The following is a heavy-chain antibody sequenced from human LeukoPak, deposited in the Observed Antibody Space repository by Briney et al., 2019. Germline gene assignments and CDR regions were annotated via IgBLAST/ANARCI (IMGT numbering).Heavy chain of an antibody. CDR2: IRSKANSYAT. Sequence: PGGSLKLSCAASGFTFSGPAMHWVRQASGKGLEWVGRIRSKANSYATAYAASVKGRFTISRDDSKNTAYLQMNSLKTEDTAVYYCTSLYDSSGYYPTDYWGQGTLVTVSS. CDR3: TSLYDSSGYYPTDY. V-gene: IGHV3-73*01. CDR1: GFTFSGPA. J-gene: IGHJ4*02. D-gene: IGHD3-22*01.